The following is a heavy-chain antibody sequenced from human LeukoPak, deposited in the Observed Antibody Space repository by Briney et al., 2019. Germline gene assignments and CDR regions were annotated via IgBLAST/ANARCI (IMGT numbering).Heavy chain of an antibody. CDR1: GFTFSSYA. D-gene: IGHD3-22*01. V-gene: IGHV3-30-3*01. CDR3: ARPREAGSSSGLYFDK. Sequence: GGSLRLSCAASGFTFSSYAMHWVRQAPAKGLEWVAVMSHDGSVKIYADSVQGRFTISRDNSKNTLYLQLSSLRAEDTAVYHCARPREAGSSSGLYFDKWGQGTVVTVSS. CDR2: MSHDGSVK. J-gene: IGHJ4*02.